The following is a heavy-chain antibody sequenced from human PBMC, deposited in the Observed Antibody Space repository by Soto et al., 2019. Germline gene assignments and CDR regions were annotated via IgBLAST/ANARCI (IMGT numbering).Heavy chain of an antibody. D-gene: IGHD6-13*01. CDR1: GGSISSSSYY. V-gene: IGHV4-39*01. CDR3: ARGRIAAARGNWFDP. J-gene: IGHJ5*02. Sequence: QLQLQESGPGLVKPSETLSLTCTVSGGSISSSSYYWGWIRQPPGKGLEWIGSIYYSGSTYYNPSLKSRVTISVDTSKNQFSLELSSVTSADTAVYYCARGRIAAARGNWFDPWGQGTLVTVSS. CDR2: IYYSGST.